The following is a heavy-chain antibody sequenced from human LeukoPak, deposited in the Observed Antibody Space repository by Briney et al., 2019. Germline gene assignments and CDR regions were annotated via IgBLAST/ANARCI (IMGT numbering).Heavy chain of an antibody. CDR3: TTVVANYYYYGMAV. Sequence: PGGSLRLSCAASGFTFNNAWMSWVRQAPGKGLEWVGRIKSKTDGGTTDYAAPVKGRFTISRDDSKNTLYLQMSSLKTEDTAVYYCTTVVANYYYYGMAVWGQGTTVTVSS. CDR1: GFTFNNAW. J-gene: IGHJ6*02. D-gene: IGHD5-12*01. CDR2: IKSKTDGGTT. V-gene: IGHV3-15*01.